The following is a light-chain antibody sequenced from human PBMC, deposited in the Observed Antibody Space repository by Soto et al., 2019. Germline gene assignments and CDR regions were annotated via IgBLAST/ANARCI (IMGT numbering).Light chain of an antibody. CDR3: SSYTSSNTRVV. J-gene: IGLJ2*01. V-gene: IGLV2-14*01. CDR1: SSDVGGYDF. Sequence: QSALTQPASVSGSPGQSITISCTGTSSDVGGYDFVSWYQHHPGKAPKLIIYEVRTRPSGVSDRFSGSKSGNTASLTISGLQAEDEADYYCSSYTSSNTRVVFGGGTKVTVL. CDR2: EVR.